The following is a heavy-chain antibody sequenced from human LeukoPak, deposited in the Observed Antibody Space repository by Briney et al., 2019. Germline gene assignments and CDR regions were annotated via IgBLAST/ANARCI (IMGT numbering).Heavy chain of an antibody. CDR3: ARDGVRGNLDYGDEGGY. CDR2: IIPIFGTA. J-gene: IGHJ4*02. V-gene: IGHV1-69*13. CDR1: GGTFSSYA. D-gene: IGHD4-17*01. Sequence: SVKVSCKASGGTFSSYAISWVRQAPGQGLEWMGGIIPIFGTANYAQKFQGRVTITADESTSTAYMELSSLRSEDTAVYYCARDGVRGNLDYGDEGGYWGQGTLVTVSS.